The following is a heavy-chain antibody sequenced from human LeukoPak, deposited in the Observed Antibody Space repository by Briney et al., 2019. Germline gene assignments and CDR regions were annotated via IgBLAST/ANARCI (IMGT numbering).Heavy chain of an antibody. CDR1: GYTFTGYY. Sequence: ASVKVSCKASGYTFTGYYMHWVRQAPGQGLEWMGWINPNSGGTNYAQKFQGRVTMTRDTSISTAYMALSRLRSDDPAVYYCARDLGYSYGFNYWGQGTLVTVSS. D-gene: IGHD5-18*01. J-gene: IGHJ4*02. V-gene: IGHV1-2*02. CDR3: ARDLGYSYGFNY. CDR2: INPNSGGT.